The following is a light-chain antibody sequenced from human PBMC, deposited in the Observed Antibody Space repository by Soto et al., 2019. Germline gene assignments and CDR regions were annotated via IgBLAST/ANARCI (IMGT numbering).Light chain of an antibody. CDR3: SSFTSTSTRDV. CDR2: DVS. J-gene: IGLJ1*01. Sequence: QSVLTQPASVSGSPGQSITISCTGTSSDVGAYNYVSWYQQHPGKAPKVIIYDVSNRPSGVSNRFSGSKSGNSASLTISGLQAEDEAHYHCSSFTSTSTRDVFGAGTKLTVL. CDR1: SSDVGAYNY. V-gene: IGLV2-14*03.